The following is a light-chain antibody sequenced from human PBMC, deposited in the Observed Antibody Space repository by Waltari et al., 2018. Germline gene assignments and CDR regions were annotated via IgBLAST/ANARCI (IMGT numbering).Light chain of an antibody. CDR3: QHYNGNSRA. Sequence: DIQMTQSPSTLSASVGDRVTITCRASQTISSWLAWYQQKPGKAPKLLIYTASTLEGGVPSRFSGSCSGTEFTLTISSLQPDDFATYYCQHYNGNSRAFGQGTKVEIK. CDR2: TAS. V-gene: IGKV1-5*03. J-gene: IGKJ1*01. CDR1: QTISSW.